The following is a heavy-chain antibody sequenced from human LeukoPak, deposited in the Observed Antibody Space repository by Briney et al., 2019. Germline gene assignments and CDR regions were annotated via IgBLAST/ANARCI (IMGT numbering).Heavy chain of an antibody. J-gene: IGHJ4*02. CDR3: AKDRFFRVATIPGYFDY. V-gene: IGHV3-30*18. Sequence: GRSLRLSCAASGFTFSSYGMHWVRQAPGKGLEWVAVISYDGSNKYYADSVKGRFTISRDNSKNTLYLQMNSLRAEDTAVYYCAKDRFFRVATIPGYFDYWGQGTLVTVSS. D-gene: IGHD5-12*01. CDR1: GFTFSSYG. CDR2: ISYDGSNK.